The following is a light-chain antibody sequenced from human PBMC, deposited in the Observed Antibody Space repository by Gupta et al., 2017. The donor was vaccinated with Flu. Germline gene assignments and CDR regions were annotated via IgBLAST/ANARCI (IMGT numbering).Light chain of an antibody. Sequence: SPATLSVSQGERATRSCRDSQSVSSTLDWEQHKPGQTPRLIIYGAPTSDNGNTDRFSGSGSEKEFTLTSISPQYEDFEGYYGQHDNNWDSFGGGTKVEIK. CDR3: QHDNNWDS. V-gene: IGKV3-15*01. CDR1: QSVSST. J-gene: IGKJ4*01. CDR2: GAP.